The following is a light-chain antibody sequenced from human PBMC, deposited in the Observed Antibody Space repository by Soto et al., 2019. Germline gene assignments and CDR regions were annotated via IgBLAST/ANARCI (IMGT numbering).Light chain of an antibody. V-gene: IGLV2-14*01. Sequence: QYVLTQPASVSGSPGQSITISCTGTSGDVGGFNYVSWYQQYSGKAPKLMIYEVSSRPSGVSDRFSASKSGNTASLTISGLEAEDEADYYCSSFTSSTSLYVFGTGTKVTVL. J-gene: IGLJ1*01. CDR3: SSFTSSTSLYV. CDR1: SGDVGGFNY. CDR2: EVS.